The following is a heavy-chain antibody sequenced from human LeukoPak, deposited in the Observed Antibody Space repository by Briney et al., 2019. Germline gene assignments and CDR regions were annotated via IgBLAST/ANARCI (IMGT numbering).Heavy chain of an antibody. Sequence: PQASVKLSCKASGYTFTGYYMHWVRQAPGQGLEWMGWINPNSGGTNYAQKLQGRVTMNRDTSISTAYTELSRLRSDDTAVYYCARDQAPRMITFGGPRRWFDPWGQGPLVTVSS. CDR1: GYTFTGYY. CDR3: ARDQAPRMITFGGPRRWFDP. CDR2: INPNSGGT. V-gene: IGHV1-2*02. J-gene: IGHJ5*02. D-gene: IGHD3-16*01.